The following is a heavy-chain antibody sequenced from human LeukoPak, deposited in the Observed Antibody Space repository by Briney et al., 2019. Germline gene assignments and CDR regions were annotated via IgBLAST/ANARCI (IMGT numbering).Heavy chain of an antibody. Sequence: ASVKVSCKASGYTFTDYYMHWVRQAPGQGPEWMGWINPNSGGTGYAQKFQGRVTVTRDTSITTAYMELSRLRSDDTAVYYCARLVVTSNSDYFDYWGQGALVTVSS. CDR2: INPNSGGT. V-gene: IGHV1-2*02. J-gene: IGHJ4*02. D-gene: IGHD2-21*02. CDR1: GYTFTDYY. CDR3: ARLVVTSNSDYFDY.